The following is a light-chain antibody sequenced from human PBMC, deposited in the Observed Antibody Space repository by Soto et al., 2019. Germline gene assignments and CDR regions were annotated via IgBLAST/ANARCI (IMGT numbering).Light chain of an antibody. Sequence: QSVLAQPASVSGSPGQSLTISCTGTSSDVGGYNFVSWYQQYPGKAPKLMIYDVSSRPSGISTRFSGSKSGNTASLTISGLQAEDEADYYCSSYARNRDVLFGGGTKLTVL. CDR3: SSYARNRDVL. CDR1: SSDVGGYNF. J-gene: IGLJ2*01. CDR2: DVS. V-gene: IGLV2-14*03.